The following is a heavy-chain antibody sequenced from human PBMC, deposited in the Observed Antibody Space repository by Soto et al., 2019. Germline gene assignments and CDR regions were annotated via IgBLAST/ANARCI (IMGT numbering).Heavy chain of an antibody. J-gene: IGHJ3*02. CDR2: ISSSSSTI. Sequence: PGGSLRLSCAASGFTFSSYSMNWVRQAPGKGLEWVSYISSSSSTIYYADSVKGRFTISRDNAKNPLYLQMNSLRDEDTAVYYCARDQASDDSSEIDIWGQGTMVTVSS. V-gene: IGHV3-48*02. D-gene: IGHD3-22*01. CDR1: GFTFSSYS. CDR3: ARDQASDDSSEIDI.